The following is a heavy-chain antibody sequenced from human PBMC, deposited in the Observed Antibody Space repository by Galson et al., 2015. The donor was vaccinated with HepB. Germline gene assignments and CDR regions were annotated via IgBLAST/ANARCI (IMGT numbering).Heavy chain of an antibody. J-gene: IGHJ4*02. Sequence: QSGAEVKKPGESLKISCKGSGYSFTSYWIGWVRQMPGKGLEWMGIIYPGDSDTRYSPSFQGQVTISADKSISTAYLQWSSLKASDTAMYYCARTPDYYDSSGYYGGFDYWVQGTLVTLSS. V-gene: IGHV5-51*01. CDR1: GYSFTSYW. D-gene: IGHD3-22*01. CDR2: IYPGDSDT. CDR3: ARTPDYYDSSGYYGGFDY.